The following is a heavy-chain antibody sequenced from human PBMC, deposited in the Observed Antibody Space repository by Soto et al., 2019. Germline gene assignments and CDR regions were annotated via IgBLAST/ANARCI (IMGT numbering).Heavy chain of an antibody. J-gene: IGHJ4*02. V-gene: IGHV3-30*18. CDR2: ISYDGSNK. CDR3: AKDRRVVAVAAPFDY. D-gene: IGHD6-19*01. Sequence: QVQLVESGGGVVQPGRSLRLSCAASGFTFSSYGMHWVRQAPGKGLERVAVISYDGSNKYYADSVKGRFTISRDNSKNTLELKMNSLRAEDTAVYYCAKDRRVVAVAAPFDYWGQGTLVTVSS. CDR1: GFTFSSYG.